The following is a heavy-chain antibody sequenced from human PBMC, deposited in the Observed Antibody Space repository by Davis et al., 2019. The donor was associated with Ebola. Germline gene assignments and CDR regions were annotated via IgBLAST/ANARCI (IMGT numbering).Heavy chain of an antibody. CDR3: TNQKLGSGSFDY. CDR1: GFTFSGSA. Sequence: GESLKISCAASGFTFSGSAMHWVRQASGKGLEWVGRIRSKANSYATAYAASVKGRFTISRDDSKNTAYVQMDSLQTEDTAVYFCTNQKLGSGSFDYWGQGTRVTV. CDR2: IRSKANSYAT. D-gene: IGHD7-27*01. J-gene: IGHJ4*02. V-gene: IGHV3-73*01.